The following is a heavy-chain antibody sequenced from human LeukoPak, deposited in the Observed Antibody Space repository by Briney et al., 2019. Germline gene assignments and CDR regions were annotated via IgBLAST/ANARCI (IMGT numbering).Heavy chain of an antibody. J-gene: IGHJ4*02. V-gene: IGHV4-30-4*01. Sequence: PSQTLSLTCTVSGGSISSGDYYWSWIRQPPGKGLGWIGYIYYSGSTNYNPSLKSRVTISVDTSKNQFSLKLSSVTAADTAVYYCARDGGRPALHLLWGQGTLVTVSS. CDR3: ARDGGRPALHLL. CDR1: GGSISSGDYY. D-gene: IGHD3-16*01. CDR2: IYYSGST.